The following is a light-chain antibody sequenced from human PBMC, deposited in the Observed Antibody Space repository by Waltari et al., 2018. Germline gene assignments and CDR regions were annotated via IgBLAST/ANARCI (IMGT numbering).Light chain of an antibody. V-gene: IGKV1-5*03. Sequence: DIQMTQSPSTLSASVGDRVTITCRASQSVRTWLAWYQQKPGKAPKLLIHKASSLESGVPSRFSGSGSGTEFTLTISSLQPDDFATYYCQQCHSYSFGQGTKVEI. CDR2: KAS. CDR3: QQCHSYS. J-gene: IGKJ2*01. CDR1: QSVRTW.